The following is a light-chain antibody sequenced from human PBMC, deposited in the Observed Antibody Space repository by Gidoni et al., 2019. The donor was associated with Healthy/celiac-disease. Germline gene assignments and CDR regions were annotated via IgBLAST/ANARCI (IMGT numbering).Light chain of an antibody. CDR2: GAS. CDR3: QQYGSSPQT. Sequence: EIVLTLSPGTLSLSPGERATLSCRASQSVSSSYVAWYQQKPGQAPRLLIFGASSRATGIPDWFSSSGSGKDFTLTISRLEPEDVAVYYCQQYGSSPQTFGQGTKVEIK. V-gene: IGKV3-20*01. J-gene: IGKJ1*01. CDR1: QSVSSSY.